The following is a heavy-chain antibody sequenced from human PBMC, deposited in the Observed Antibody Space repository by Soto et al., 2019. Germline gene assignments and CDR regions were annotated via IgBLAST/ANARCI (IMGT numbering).Heavy chain of an antibody. CDR1: GFTFSSYA. D-gene: IGHD6-6*01. Sequence: GGSLRLSCAASGFTFSSYAMSWVRQAPGKGLEWVSAISGSGGSTYYADSVKGRFTISRDNSKNTLYLQMNSQRAEDTAVYYCAKSYSSSFRNPYYYYGMDVWGQGTTVTVSS. J-gene: IGHJ6*02. CDR2: ISGSGGST. CDR3: AKSYSSSFRNPYYYYGMDV. V-gene: IGHV3-23*01.